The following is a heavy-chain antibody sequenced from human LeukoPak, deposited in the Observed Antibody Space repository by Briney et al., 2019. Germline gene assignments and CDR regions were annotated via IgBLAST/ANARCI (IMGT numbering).Heavy chain of an antibody. CDR2: ISGNSGTI. CDR1: RLTFDDYA. Sequence: GGSLRLSCAASRLTFDDYAMHWVRQAPEKGLEWVSSISGNSGTIGYADSVKGRFTISRDNAKNSLYLQMNSLRAEDTAFYYCAKESYYSGSGITHGGQGTLVTVSA. D-gene: IGHD3-10*01. CDR3: AKESYYSGSGITH. V-gene: IGHV3-9*01. J-gene: IGHJ4*02.